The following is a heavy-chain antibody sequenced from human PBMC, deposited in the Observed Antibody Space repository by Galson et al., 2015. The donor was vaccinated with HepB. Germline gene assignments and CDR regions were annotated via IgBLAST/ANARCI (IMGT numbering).Heavy chain of an antibody. D-gene: IGHD6-19*01. CDR2: ISSDGGHK. CDR1: GFTFSSYA. CDR3: ARGSSDWYGIDY. V-gene: IGHV3-74*01. Sequence: SLRLSCAASGFTFSSYAMNWVRQAPGKGLVWVSRISSDGGHKNHADSVQGRFTISRDNAKNTLFLQMNSLSADDTAVYYCARGSSDWYGIDYWGQGILVTVSS. J-gene: IGHJ4*02.